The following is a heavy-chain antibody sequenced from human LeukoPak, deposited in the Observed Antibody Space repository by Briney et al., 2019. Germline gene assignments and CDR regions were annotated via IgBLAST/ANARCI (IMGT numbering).Heavy chain of an antibody. CDR2: INPNSGGT. Sequence: ASVKVSCKASGYTFTGYYMHWVRQAPGQGLEWMGWINPNSGGTNYAQKFQGRVTMTRDTSISTAYMELSRLRPDDTAVYYCARDYDYVWGSYRYPAPFDYWGQGTLVTVSS. CDR1: GYTFTGYY. D-gene: IGHD3-16*02. V-gene: IGHV1-2*02. CDR3: ARDYDYVWGSYRYPAPFDY. J-gene: IGHJ4*02.